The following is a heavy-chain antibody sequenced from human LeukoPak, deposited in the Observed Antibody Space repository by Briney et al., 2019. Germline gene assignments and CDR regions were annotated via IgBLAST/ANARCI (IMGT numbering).Heavy chain of an antibody. Sequence: GRSLRLSCAAAGFTLGDYAIHLVRLAPWYCLEWVSGISWNSGTKGYADSVKGRFTISRDNAKNSLYLQMNSLRGEDAALYYCAVLHYYAMDVWGQGTTVTVSS. J-gene: IGHJ6*02. CDR1: GFTLGDYA. CDR2: ISWNSGTK. D-gene: IGHD2-8*01. CDR3: AVLHYYAMDV. V-gene: IGHV3-9*01.